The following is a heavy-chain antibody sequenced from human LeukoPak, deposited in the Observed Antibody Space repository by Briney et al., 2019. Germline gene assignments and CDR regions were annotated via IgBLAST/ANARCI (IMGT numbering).Heavy chain of an antibody. CDR1: GFTFSSYE. CDR3: AGSRGFGSFTGL. Sequence: PGGSLRLSCAGSGFTFSSYEMNWVRQAPRKGLEWVSYISSSSRTIYYADSVKGRFTSSRDNAKNSLYLQMNSLRAEDTAAYYLAGSRGFGSFTGLWGRGTLVTVSS. D-gene: IGHD3-10*01. CDR2: ISSSSRTI. J-gene: IGHJ2*01. V-gene: IGHV3-48*03.